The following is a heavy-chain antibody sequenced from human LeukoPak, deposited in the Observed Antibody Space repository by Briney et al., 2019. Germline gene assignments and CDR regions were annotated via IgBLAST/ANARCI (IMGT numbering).Heavy chain of an antibody. D-gene: IGHD2-2*01. CDR3: ARELVVVPASDY. CDR2: ISSSSSYI. Sequence: GGSLRLSCAASGFTFSSYSMNWVRQAPGKGLEWVSSISSSSSYIYYADSVKGRFTISRDNAKNSLYLQMNSLRAEGTAVYYCARELVVVPASDYRGQGTLVTVSS. J-gene: IGHJ4*02. CDR1: GFTFSSYS. V-gene: IGHV3-21*01.